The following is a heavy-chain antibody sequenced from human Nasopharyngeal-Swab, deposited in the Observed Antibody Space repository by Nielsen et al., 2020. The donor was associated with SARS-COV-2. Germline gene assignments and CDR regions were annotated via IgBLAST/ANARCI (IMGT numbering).Heavy chain of an antibody. Sequence: ASVKVSCKASGYTFTSYGIIWLRQAPGQGLEWMGWINPSGGSTTYAQKFQGRLTMTRETSTSTVHMELSSLRSEDTVVYYCARDRGGSGYFDYWGQGALVTVSS. D-gene: IGHD3-10*01. V-gene: IGHV1-46*01. CDR3: ARDRGGSGYFDY. CDR1: GYTFTSYG. J-gene: IGHJ4*02. CDR2: INPSGGST.